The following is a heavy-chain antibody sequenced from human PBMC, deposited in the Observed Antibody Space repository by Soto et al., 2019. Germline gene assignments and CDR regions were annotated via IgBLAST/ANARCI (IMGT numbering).Heavy chain of an antibody. J-gene: IGHJ6*03. CDR2: INSDGSST. Sequence: GGSLRLSCAASGFTFSSYWMHWVRQAPGKGLVWVSRINSDGSSTSYADSVKGRFTISRDNAKNTLYLQMNSLRAEDTAVYYCARVGRPVSRPGSPFYYYYYYMDVWGKGTTVTVSS. CDR3: ARVGRPVSRPGSPFYYYYYYMDV. CDR1: GFTFSSYW. V-gene: IGHV3-74*01. D-gene: IGHD2-15*01.